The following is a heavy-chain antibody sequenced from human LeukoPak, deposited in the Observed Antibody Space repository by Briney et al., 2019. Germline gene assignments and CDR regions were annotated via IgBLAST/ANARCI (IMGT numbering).Heavy chain of an antibody. Sequence: GGSLRLSCAASGFTFSNAWMSWVRQAPGKGLEWVGRIKSKTDGGTTDYAAPVKGRFTISRDDSKNTLYLQMNSLKTVDTAVYYCTTDGMTTVNEYNWFDPWGQGTLVTVSS. V-gene: IGHV3-15*01. CDR1: GFTFSNAW. J-gene: IGHJ5*02. CDR3: TTDGMTTVNEYNWFDP. D-gene: IGHD4-17*01. CDR2: IKSKTDGGTT.